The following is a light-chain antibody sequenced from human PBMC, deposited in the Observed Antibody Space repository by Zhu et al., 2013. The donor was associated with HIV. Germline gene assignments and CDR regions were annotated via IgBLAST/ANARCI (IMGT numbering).Light chain of an antibody. Sequence: QSALAQPASVSGSPGQSITISCTGTSGDIGSYNYVSWYQQRPGKAPKLIISDVSNRPSGVSSRFSGSKSGNTASLTISGLQVDDEGDYYCDSYTSGTTLKVFGGGTRLTVL. CDR3: DSYTSGTTLKV. CDR1: SGDIGSYNY. J-gene: IGLJ2*01. CDR2: DVS. V-gene: IGLV2-14*03.